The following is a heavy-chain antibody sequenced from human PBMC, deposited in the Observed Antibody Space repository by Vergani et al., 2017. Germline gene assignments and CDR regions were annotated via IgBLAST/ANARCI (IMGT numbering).Heavy chain of an antibody. J-gene: IGHJ6*02. V-gene: IGHV1-2*02. CDR1: GYTFTGYY. CDR3: AREVRARDIAAAAQTPYYYYGMDV. CDR2: INPNSGGT. D-gene: IGHD6-13*01. Sequence: QVQLVQSGAEVKKPGASVKVSCKASGYTFTGYYMHWVRQAPGQGLEWMGWINPNSGGTNYAQKFQGTVTMTRDTSISTAYMELSRLRSDDTAVYYCAREVRARDIAAAAQTPYYYYGMDVWGQGTTVTVSS.